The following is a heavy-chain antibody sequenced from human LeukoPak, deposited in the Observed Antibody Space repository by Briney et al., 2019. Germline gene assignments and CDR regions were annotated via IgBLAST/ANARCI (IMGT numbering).Heavy chain of an antibody. CDR1: GVTFSSYA. J-gene: IGHJ3*02. V-gene: IGHV3-23*01. CDR2: ISGSGGST. Sequence: PGGSLRLSCAASGVTFSSYAMSWVRQAPGKGLEWVSAISGSGGSTYYADSVKGRFTISRDNSKNTLYLQMNSLRAEDTAVYYCASLNRAMDAFDIWGQGTMVTVSS. CDR3: ASLNRAMDAFDI. D-gene: IGHD1-14*01.